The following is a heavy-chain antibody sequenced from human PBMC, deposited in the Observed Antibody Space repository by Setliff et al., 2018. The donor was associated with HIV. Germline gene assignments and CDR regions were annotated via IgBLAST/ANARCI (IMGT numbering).Heavy chain of an antibody. D-gene: IGHD1-26*01. J-gene: IGHJ3*02. Sequence: ASVKVSCKASGYTFTGYYMHRVRQAPGQGLEWMGRINPNSGGTNCAQKCQGRVTMTRDTSISTAYMELSRLGSDDTAVYYCARGTRVGANDAFDIWGQGTMVTVSS. CDR3: ARGTRVGANDAFDI. CDR2: INPNSGGT. V-gene: IGHV1-2*06. CDR1: GYTFTGYY.